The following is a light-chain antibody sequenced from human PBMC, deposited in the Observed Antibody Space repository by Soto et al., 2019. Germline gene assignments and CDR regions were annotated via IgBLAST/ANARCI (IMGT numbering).Light chain of an antibody. J-gene: IGKJ1*01. CDR2: AAS. V-gene: IGKV1-39*01. CDR3: QQSSGTPTWT. CDR1: QSISSY. Sequence: DIQMTQSPSSLSVSVGDRVTITCRASQSISSYLNWYQQKPGKAPKLLIYAASILQSGVPSRFSGSGSGTDFTLTISSLQPEDFATYYCQQSSGTPTWTFGQGTKVEI.